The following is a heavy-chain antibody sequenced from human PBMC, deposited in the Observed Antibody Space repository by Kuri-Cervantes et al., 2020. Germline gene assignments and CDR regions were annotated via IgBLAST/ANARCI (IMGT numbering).Heavy chain of an antibody. V-gene: IGHV3-21*04. Sequence: GESLKTSCAASGFTFSSYSMNWVRQAPGKGLEWVSSISSSSSYIYYADSVKGRFTISRDNAKNSLYLQMNSLRAEDTAVYYCARDREGYYYGSGSYYDYWGQGTLVTVSS. CDR2: ISSSSSYI. CDR3: ARDREGYYYGSGSYYDY. J-gene: IGHJ4*02. D-gene: IGHD3-10*01. CDR1: GFTFSSYS.